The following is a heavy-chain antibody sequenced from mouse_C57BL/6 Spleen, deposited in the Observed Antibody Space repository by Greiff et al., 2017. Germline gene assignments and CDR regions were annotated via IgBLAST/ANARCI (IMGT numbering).Heavy chain of an antibody. CDR2: IDPENGDT. V-gene: IGHV14-4*01. CDR1: GFNIKDDY. D-gene: IGHD1-1*01. Sequence: EVQLQQSGAELVRPGASVKLSCTASGFNIKDDYMHWVKQRPEQGLEWIGWIDPENGDTESASKFQGKATITADTSSNTAYLQLSSLTSEDTAVYYCTTDYYGSSPWFAYWGQGTLGTVSA. J-gene: IGHJ3*01. CDR3: TTDYYGSSPWFAY.